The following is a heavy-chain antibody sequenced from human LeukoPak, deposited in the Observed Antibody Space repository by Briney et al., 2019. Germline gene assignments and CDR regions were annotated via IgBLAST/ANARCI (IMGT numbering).Heavy chain of an antibody. V-gene: IGHV3-7*01. CDR2: IKQDGSEK. D-gene: IGHD3-22*01. Sequence: GGSLRLSCAAPGFTFSSYWMSWFRQAPGKGLEWVANIKQDGSEKYYVDSVKGRFTISRDNAKNSLYLQMNSLRAEDTAVYYCARDSQRISMTDYWGQGTLVTVSS. CDR3: ARDSQRISMTDY. J-gene: IGHJ4*02. CDR1: GFTFSSYW.